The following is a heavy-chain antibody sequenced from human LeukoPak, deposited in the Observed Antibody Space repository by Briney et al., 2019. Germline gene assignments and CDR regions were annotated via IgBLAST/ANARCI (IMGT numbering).Heavy chain of an antibody. CDR2: ISWNSGSI. D-gene: IGHD3-22*01. CDR1: GFTFDDYA. CDR3: AKGRVDYYDSSGYIFDY. V-gene: IGHV3-9*01. J-gene: IGHJ4*02. Sequence: GGSLRLSCAASGFTFDDYAMHWVRQAPGKGLEWVSGISWNSGSIGYADSVKGRFTISRDNAKNSLYLQMNSLRAEDTALYYCAKGRVDYYDSSGYIFDYWGQGTLVTVSS.